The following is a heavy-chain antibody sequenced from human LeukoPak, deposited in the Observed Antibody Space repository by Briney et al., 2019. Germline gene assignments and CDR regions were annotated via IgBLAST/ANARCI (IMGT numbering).Heavy chain of an antibody. J-gene: IGHJ4*02. Sequence: SRTLSLTCAVSGGSISSGGYSWSWIRQPPGKGLEWIGYIYHSGSTYYNPSLKSRVTISVDRSKNQFSLKLSSVSAADTAVYYCARARGQWLDPTGYWGQGTLVTVSS. CDR1: GGSISSGGYS. D-gene: IGHD6-19*01. CDR3: ARARGQWLDPTGY. CDR2: IYHSGST. V-gene: IGHV4-30-2*01.